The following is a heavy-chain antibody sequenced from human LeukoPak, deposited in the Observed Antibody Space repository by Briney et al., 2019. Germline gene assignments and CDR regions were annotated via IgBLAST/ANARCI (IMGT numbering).Heavy chain of an antibody. CDR2: IYYSGST. J-gene: IGHJ6*02. D-gene: IGHD6-13*01. CDR1: GGSISSEH. V-gene: IGHV4-59*01. Sequence: SETLSLTCSVSGGSISSEHWSWIRQPPGKGLEWIGYIYYSGSTNYNPSLKSRVTMSVDTSKNQFSLNLNSVTAADTAVYYCARAPYSSSPYYYGMDVWGQGTKVTVSS. CDR3: ARAPYSSSPYYYGMDV.